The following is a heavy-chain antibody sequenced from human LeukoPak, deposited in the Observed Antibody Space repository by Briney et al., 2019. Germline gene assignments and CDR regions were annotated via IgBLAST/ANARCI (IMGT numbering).Heavy chain of an antibody. D-gene: IGHD3-10*01. V-gene: IGHV3-23*01. Sequence: GESLRLSCAASGFTFNSYAMSWVRQAPGKGLEWVSAISPSGTDTYYADSVKGRFTISRDNSKNTLYLQMSSLRAEDSAVYYCAKRGGYETMAAFDYWGQGTLVTVSS. J-gene: IGHJ4*02. CDR2: ISPSGTDT. CDR3: AKRGGYETMAAFDY. CDR1: GFTFNSYA.